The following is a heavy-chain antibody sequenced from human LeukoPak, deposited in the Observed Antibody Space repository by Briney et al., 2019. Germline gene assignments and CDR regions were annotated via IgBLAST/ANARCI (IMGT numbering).Heavy chain of an antibody. Sequence: ASVKVSCKASGYTFTSYYMHWVRQAPGQGLEWMGIINPSGGSTSYEQKFQGRVTMTRDMSTTTVYMPLSSLRSEDTAVYYCARDVAERSITMFGVAIYYYYYMDVWGKGTTVTVSS. CDR2: INPSGGST. CDR1: GYTFTSYY. V-gene: IGHV1-46*01. CDR3: ARDVAERSITMFGVAIYYYYYMDV. J-gene: IGHJ6*03. D-gene: IGHD3-3*01.